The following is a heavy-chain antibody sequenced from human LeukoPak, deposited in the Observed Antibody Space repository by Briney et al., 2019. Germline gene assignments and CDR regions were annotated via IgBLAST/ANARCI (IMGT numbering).Heavy chain of an antibody. Sequence: GGSLRLSCAASGFTFSDYYMNWIRQAPGKGLEWVSYISSSASTIYYADPVKGRFTISRDNAKNSLFLQMNSLRAEDTAVYYCARRAARPPYFDYWGREILVTVSS. CDR1: GFTFSDYY. CDR2: ISSSASTI. V-gene: IGHV3-11*04. J-gene: IGHJ4*02. CDR3: ARRAARPPYFDY. D-gene: IGHD6-6*01.